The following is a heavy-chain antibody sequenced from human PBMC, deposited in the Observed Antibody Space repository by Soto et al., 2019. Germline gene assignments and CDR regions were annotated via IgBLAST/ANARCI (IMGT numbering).Heavy chain of an antibody. D-gene: IGHD2-15*01. CDR1: GYTFTGYY. CDR2: INPNSGGT. J-gene: IGHJ3*02. V-gene: IGHV1-2*04. Sequence: GASVKVSCKASGYTFTGYYMHWVRQAPGQGLEWMGWINPNSGGTNYAQKFQGWVTMTRDTSISTAYMELSRLRSDDTAVYYCARSKDIVVVVAATPIGAFDIWGQGTMVTVSS. CDR3: ARSKDIVVVVAATPIGAFDI.